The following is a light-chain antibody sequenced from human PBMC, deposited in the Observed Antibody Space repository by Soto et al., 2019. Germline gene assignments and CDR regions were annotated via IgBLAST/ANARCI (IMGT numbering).Light chain of an antibody. CDR1: QSISNW. J-gene: IGKJ1*01. Sequence: DIQRTQSPSSFSASTGDRVTITCRASQSISNWLAWYQQKPGKAPKLRIYDASTLESGVPSRFSGGGFGTDFTLTISSLQPDDFATYYCQQYSSYSTFGQGTKVDIK. CDR2: DAS. V-gene: IGKV1-5*01. CDR3: QQYSSYST.